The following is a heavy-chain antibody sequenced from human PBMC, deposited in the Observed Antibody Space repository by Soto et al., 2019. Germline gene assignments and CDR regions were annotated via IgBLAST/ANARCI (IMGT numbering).Heavy chain of an antibody. CDR2: ISSSSSHL. CDR3: VRERGLSSYYGMDV. D-gene: IGHD3-10*01. V-gene: IGHV3-21*02. CDR1: GFTLTSYS. J-gene: IGHJ6*02. Sequence: EVQLVESGGGLVKPGGSLRLSCAASGFTLTSYSMNWVRQASGKGLEWVSSISSSSSHLYYADSVKGRFTISRDNARNSLYRQMNSLRAEDTAVYYCVRERGLSSYYGMDVWGPGTTVPVS.